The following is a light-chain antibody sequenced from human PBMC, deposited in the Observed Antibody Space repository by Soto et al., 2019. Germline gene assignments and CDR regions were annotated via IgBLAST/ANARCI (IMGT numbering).Light chain of an antibody. CDR2: DAS. Sequence: DLQVTQSPFSLSASVGDRVSISCRTSQSINTWVAWYQQKPGMAPKLLIYDASSVQSGVPSRFSGSGSGTEFSLTIGSLQPDDFGTYFCQQYNSYPYTFGQGTKLEIK. CDR1: QSINTW. V-gene: IGKV1-5*01. J-gene: IGKJ2*01. CDR3: QQYNSYPYT.